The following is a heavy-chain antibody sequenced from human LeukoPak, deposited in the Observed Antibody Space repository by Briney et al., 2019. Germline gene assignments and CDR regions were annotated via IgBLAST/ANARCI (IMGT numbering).Heavy chain of an antibody. D-gene: IGHD3-22*01. V-gene: IGHV4-31*03. CDR2: IYYSGST. Sequence: SETLSLTCTVSGGSISSGGYYWSWIRQHPGTGLEWIGYIYYSGSTYYNPSLKSRVTMSVDTSKNQFSLKLSSVTAADTAVYYCARDRDYYDSSLDYWGQGTLVTVSS. J-gene: IGHJ4*02. CDR1: GGSISSGGYY. CDR3: ARDRDYYDSSLDY.